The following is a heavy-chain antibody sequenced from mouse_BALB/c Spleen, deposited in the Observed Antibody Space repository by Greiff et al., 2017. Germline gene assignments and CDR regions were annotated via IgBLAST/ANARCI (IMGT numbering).Heavy chain of an antibody. Sequence: VQLQQSGAELAKPGASVKMSCKASGYTFTSYWMHWVKQRPGQGLEWIGYINPSTGYTEYNQKFKDKATLTADKSSSTAYMQLSSLTSEDSAVYYCARDGSSPFDYWGQGTTLTVAS. V-gene: IGHV1-7*01. CDR2: INPSTGYT. CDR1: GYTFTSYW. D-gene: IGHD1-1*01. J-gene: IGHJ2*01. CDR3: ARDGSSPFDY.